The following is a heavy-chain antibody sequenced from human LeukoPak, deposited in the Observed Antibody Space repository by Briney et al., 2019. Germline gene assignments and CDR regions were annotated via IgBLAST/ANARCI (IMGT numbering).Heavy chain of an antibody. D-gene: IGHD2-15*01. Sequence: ASVKVSCKASGYTFTGYYIHWVRQAPGQGLEWMGWISAYNGNTNYAQKLQGRVTMTTDTSTSTAYMELRSLRSDDTAVYYCARSEKLVVVAAIGYWGQGTLVTVSS. V-gene: IGHV1-18*04. CDR2: ISAYNGNT. CDR3: ARSEKLVVVAAIGY. J-gene: IGHJ4*02. CDR1: GYTFTGYY.